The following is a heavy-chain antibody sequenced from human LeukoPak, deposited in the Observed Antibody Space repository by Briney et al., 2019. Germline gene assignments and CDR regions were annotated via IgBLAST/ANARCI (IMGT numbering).Heavy chain of an antibody. CDR3: ARDHGYSYGYGIGY. V-gene: IGHV1-2*02. J-gene: IGHJ4*02. CDR2: INPNSGGT. CDR1: GYTFTGYY. D-gene: IGHD5-18*01. Sequence: ASVKVSCKASGYTFTGYYMHWVRQAPGQGLEWMGWINPNSGGTNYAQKLQGRVTMTRDTSISTAYMELSRLRSDDTAVYYCARDHGYSYGYGIGYWGQGTLVTVSS.